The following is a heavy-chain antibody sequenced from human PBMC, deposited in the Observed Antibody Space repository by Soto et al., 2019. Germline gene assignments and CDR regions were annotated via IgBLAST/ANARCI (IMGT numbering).Heavy chain of an antibody. V-gene: IGHV1-18*01. Sequence: ASVKVSCKASGYSFTSFGVNWVRQAPGQGLEWMGWVNAYNGNTNYAQKFQGRVTMTADTSTSTAYMEVRSLRSDDTAVYYCATGAAGIAAHDIWGQGTLVTVSS. D-gene: IGHD6-13*01. CDR1: GYSFTSFG. J-gene: IGHJ4*02. CDR3: ATGAAGIAAHDI. CDR2: VNAYNGNT.